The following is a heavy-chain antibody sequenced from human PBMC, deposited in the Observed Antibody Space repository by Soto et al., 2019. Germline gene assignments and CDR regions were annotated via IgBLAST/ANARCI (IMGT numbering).Heavy chain of an antibody. CDR1: GYTFTSYA. V-gene: IGHV1-3*01. J-gene: IGHJ5*02. Sequence: GASVKGSCKASGYTFTSYAMHWLRQAPGQRLEWMGWINAGNGNTKYSQKFQGRVTITRDTSASTAYMELSSLRSEDTAVYYCARSIVVVPEPSKFAPWGQGTLVTVSS. CDR2: INAGNGNT. CDR3: ARSIVVVPEPSKFAP. D-gene: IGHD2-2*01.